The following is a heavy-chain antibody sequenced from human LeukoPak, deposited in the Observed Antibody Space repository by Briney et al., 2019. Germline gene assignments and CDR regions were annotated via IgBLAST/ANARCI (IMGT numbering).Heavy chain of an antibody. CDR2: ISTYNGNA. V-gene: IGHV1-18*01. J-gene: IGHJ3*02. CDR3: ARDLESNGDSPDI. CDR1: GYTFTYFG. D-gene: IGHD4-17*01. Sequence: ASVKVSCKTSGYTFTYFGITWVRQAPGQGLEWMGWISTYNGNAKYAQNLQGRVTMTTDTSTTTVYMELRSLRSDDTAVYYCARDLESNGDSPDIWGQGTMVTVSS.